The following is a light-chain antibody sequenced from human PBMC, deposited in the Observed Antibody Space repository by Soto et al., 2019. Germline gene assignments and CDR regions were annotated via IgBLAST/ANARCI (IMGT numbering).Light chain of an antibody. V-gene: IGLV2-11*01. CDR3: CSYAGSYTEV. Sequence: QSALTPPRSVSGSPGQSVTISCTGTSSDVGGYNYVSLYQQHPGKAPKLMIYDVSKRPSGVPDRFSGSKSGNTASLTISGLQGEDEADYYCCSYAGSYTEVFGGGTKVTVL. CDR1: SSDVGGYNY. CDR2: DVS. J-gene: IGLJ2*01.